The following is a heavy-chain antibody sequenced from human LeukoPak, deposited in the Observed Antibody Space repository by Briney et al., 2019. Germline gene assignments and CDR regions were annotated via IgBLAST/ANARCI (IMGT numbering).Heavy chain of an antibody. CDR2: IYYSGST. CDR1: GGSISSGGYY. V-gene: IGHV4-30-4*08. CDR3: ARDYPYLSGNSASLLDY. Sequence: SQTLSLTCTVSGGSISSGGYYWSWIRQHPGKGLEWIGYIYYSGSTYYNPSLKGRVTISVDTSKNQFSLKLSSVTAADTAVYYCARDYPYLSGNSASLLDYWGQGTLVTVSS. J-gene: IGHJ4*02. D-gene: IGHD4-23*01.